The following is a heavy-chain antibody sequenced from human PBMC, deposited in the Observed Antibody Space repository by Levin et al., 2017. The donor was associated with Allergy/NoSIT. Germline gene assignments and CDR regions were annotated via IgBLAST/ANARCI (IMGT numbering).Heavy chain of an antibody. D-gene: IGHD6-13*01. J-gene: IGHJ4*02. CDR3: ARVEQQLAPPLDY. CDR1: GYTFTGYY. CDR2: INPNSGGT. Sequence: ASVKVSCKASGYTFTGYYMHWVRQAPGQGLEWMGWINPNSGGTNYAQKFQGRVTMTRDTSISTAYMELSRLRSDDTAVYYCARVEQQLAPPLDYWGQGTLVTVSS. V-gene: IGHV1-2*02.